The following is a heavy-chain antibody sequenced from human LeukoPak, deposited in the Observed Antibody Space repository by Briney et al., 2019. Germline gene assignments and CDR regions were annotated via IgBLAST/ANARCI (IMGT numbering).Heavy chain of an antibody. J-gene: IGHJ4*02. Sequence: GGSLRLSCAASGFTFSSYSMNWVRQAPGKGLEWVSYISSSSSTIYYADSVKGRFTISRDNAKNSLYLQMNSLRAEDTAVYYCARDRGIAAAGTGYWGQGTPVTVSS. V-gene: IGHV3-48*01. CDR2: ISSSSSTI. CDR1: GFTFSSYS. CDR3: ARDRGIAAAGTGY. D-gene: IGHD6-13*01.